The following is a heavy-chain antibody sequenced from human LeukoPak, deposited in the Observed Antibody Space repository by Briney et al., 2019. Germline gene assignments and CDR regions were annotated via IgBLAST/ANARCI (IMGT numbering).Heavy chain of an antibody. CDR1: GYTFTFYY. V-gene: IGHV1-8*02. D-gene: IGHD3-10*01. Sequence: ASVKVSCKSSGYTFTFYYMHWVRQAPGQGLELMGWINPNSGNTDYAQKLQGSVTMTRSTSISTHYMELSSLRSEDTAVYYCARDIYGSGSSWGQGTLVTVSS. CDR2: INPNSGNT. CDR3: ARDIYGSGSS. J-gene: IGHJ5*02.